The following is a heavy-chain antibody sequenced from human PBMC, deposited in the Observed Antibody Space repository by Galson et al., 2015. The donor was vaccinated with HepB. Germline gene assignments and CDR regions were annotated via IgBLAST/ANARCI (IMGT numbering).Heavy chain of an antibody. D-gene: IGHD6-13*01. CDR2: IYYDGSYQ. CDR3: VKDTLRQQLGSGAFDI. Sequence: SLRLSCAASGFTFSNYGMHWVRQAPGKGLEWVAVIYYDGSYQYSADSVTGRFTISRDNSKNTLYLQMSSLRAEDTAVYYCVKDTLRQQLGSGAFDIWGQGTMVTVSS. V-gene: IGHV3-30*18. CDR1: GFTFSNYG. J-gene: IGHJ3*02.